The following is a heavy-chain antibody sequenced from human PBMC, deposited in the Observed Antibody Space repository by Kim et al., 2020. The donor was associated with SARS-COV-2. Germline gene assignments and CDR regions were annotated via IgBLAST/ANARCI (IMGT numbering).Heavy chain of an antibody. CDR2: VSAYNGKT. V-gene: IGHV1-18*01. CDR1: GYTFTSYY. CDR3: ARSLYYIGSSEFDY. D-gene: IGHD6-13*01. J-gene: IGHJ4*02. Sequence: ASVKVSCKASGYTFTSYYISWVRQAPGQGLEWMGWVSAYNGKTSYAQNLRGRVTMTTETSTSTAYMELKNLRSDDTAVYYCARSLYYIGSSEFDYWGQGT.